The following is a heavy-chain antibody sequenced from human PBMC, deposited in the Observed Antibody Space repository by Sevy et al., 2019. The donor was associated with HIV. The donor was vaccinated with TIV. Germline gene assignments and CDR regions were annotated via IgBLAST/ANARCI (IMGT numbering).Heavy chain of an antibody. CDR2: INSNGAST. CDR1: GFTFSSYG. D-gene: IGHD4-17*01. J-gene: IGHJ6*02. Sequence: GGSLRLSCSASGFTFSSYGMHWVRQAPGKGLELVSAINSNGASTYYADSVKGRFTISRDNAKNSLYLQMNSLRVEDTAVYYCARDHVKDGDLGDYYYFPMDVWGQGTTVTVSS. CDR3: ARDHVKDGDLGDYYYFPMDV. V-gene: IGHV3-64*04.